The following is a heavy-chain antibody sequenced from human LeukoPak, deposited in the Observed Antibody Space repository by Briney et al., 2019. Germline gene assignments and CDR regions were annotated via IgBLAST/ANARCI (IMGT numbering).Heavy chain of an antibody. CDR3: ATQTRYSSSWGPGITDY. D-gene: IGHD6-13*01. V-gene: IGHV4-39*07. CDR1: GGSISSSSYY. J-gene: IGHJ4*02. CDR2: IYYSGST. Sequence: SETLSLTCTVSGGSISSSSYYWGWIRQPPGKGLEWIGSIYYSGSTYYNPSLKSRVTISVDTSKNQFSLKLSSVTAADTAVYYCATQTRYSSSWGPGITDYWGQGTLVTVSS.